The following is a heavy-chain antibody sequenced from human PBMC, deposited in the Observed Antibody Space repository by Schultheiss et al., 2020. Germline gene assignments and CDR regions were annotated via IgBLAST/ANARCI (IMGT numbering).Heavy chain of an antibody. D-gene: IGHD4-17*01. CDR1: GGSISTYY. CDR3: ALRGYGDYLVDY. CDR2: VHYSGST. Sequence: SETLSLTCTVSGGSISTYYWSWIRQPPGKALEWIGYVHYSGSTYYNPSLKSRVTISVDTSKNQFSLKLSSVTAADTAVYYCALRGYGDYLVDYWGQGTLVTVSS. J-gene: IGHJ4*02. V-gene: IGHV4-59*06.